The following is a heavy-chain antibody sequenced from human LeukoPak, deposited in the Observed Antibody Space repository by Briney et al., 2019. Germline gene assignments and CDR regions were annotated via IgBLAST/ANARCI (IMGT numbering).Heavy chain of an antibody. CDR3: ARDTVVPAPDAFDI. D-gene: IGHD2-2*01. CDR2: ISSSSSTI. Sequence: PGGSLRLSCAASGFTFSSYSMNWVRQAPGKGLEWVSYISSSSSTIYYADSVKGRFTISRDNAKNSLYLQMNSLRAEDTAVYYCARDTVVPAPDAFDIWGQGTMVTVSS. CDR1: GFTFSSYS. J-gene: IGHJ3*02. V-gene: IGHV3-48*01.